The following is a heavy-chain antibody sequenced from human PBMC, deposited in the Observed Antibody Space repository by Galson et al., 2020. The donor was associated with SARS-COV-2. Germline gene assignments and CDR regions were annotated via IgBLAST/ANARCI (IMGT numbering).Heavy chain of an antibody. CDR2: FDPEDGET. CDR1: GYTLTELS. V-gene: IGHV1-24*01. CDR3: ATAPAVAGTHLAYYYCYGMDV. Sequence: ASVKVSCKVSGYTLTELSMHWVRQAPGKGLEWMGGFDPEDGETIYAQKFQGRVTMTEDTSTDTAYMELSSLRSEDTAVYYCATAPAVAGTHLAYYYCYGMDVWCQGTTVTVAS. J-gene: IGHJ6*02. D-gene: IGHD6-19*01.